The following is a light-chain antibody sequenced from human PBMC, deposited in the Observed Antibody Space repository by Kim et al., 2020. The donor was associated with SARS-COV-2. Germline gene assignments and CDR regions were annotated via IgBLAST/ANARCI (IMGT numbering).Light chain of an antibody. CDR3: QAWDSSTGV. J-gene: IGLJ1*01. CDR2: QDS. CDR1: KLGDKY. Sequence: SYELTQPPSVSVSPGQTASITCSADKLGDKYACWYQQKAGQSPVVVIYQDSKRPSGIPERFSGSNSGNTATLTISGTQAMDEADYYCQAWDSSTGVFGTGTKVTVL. V-gene: IGLV3-1*01.